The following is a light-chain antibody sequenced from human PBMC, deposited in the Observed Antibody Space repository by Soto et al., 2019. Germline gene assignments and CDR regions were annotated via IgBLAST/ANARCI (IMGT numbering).Light chain of an antibody. CDR2: AAS. V-gene: IGKV1-39*01. Sequence: DIQMTQSPSSLSASVGDRVTITCRASQSISSYLNWYQQQPGKAPNLLIHAASSLQSGIPSTFSGSRSGTEVTLNISRLQPEHFATYDCQQTYWTLLTGGPGTKVDIE. CDR3: QQTYWTLLT. J-gene: IGKJ3*01. CDR1: QSISSY.